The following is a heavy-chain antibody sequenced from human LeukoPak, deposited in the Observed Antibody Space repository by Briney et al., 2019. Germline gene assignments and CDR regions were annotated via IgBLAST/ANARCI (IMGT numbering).Heavy chain of an antibody. V-gene: IGHV1-2*02. J-gene: IGHJ6*02. D-gene: IGHD6-25*01. CDR2: INPNSGGA. Sequence: ASVNVSCKASGYTFTGYYILWVRQGPGQGLEWMGWINPNSGGANYAQKFQGRVTMARDTSISTAYMELTRLNSDDTAVYYCARRAVYYYYGMDVWGQGSTVTVSS. CDR1: GYTFTGYY. CDR3: ARRAVYYYYGMDV.